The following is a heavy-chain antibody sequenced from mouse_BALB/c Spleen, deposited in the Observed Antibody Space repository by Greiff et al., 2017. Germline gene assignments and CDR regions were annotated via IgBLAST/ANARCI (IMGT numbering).Heavy chain of an antibody. J-gene: IGHJ4*01. D-gene: IGHD1-1*01. Sequence: QQSGPELVKPGASVKISCKASGYAFSSSWMNWVKQRPGQGLEWIGRIYPGDGDTNYNGKFKGKATLTADKSSSTAYMQLSSLTSVDSAVYFCARNYGSSSYYYAMDYWGQGTSVTVSS. CDR1: GYAFSSSW. CDR3: ARNYGSSSYYYAMDY. CDR2: IYPGDGDT. V-gene: IGHV1-82*01.